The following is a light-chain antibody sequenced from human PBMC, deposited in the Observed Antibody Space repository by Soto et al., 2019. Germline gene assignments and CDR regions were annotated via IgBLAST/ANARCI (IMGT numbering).Light chain of an antibody. J-gene: IGLJ1*01. Sequence: QSALAQPASVSGSPGQSITISCTGTSSDVGSYNLVSWYQQHPGKAPKLMIYEVSNRPSGVSNRFSGSKSDNTASLTISGLQAEDEADYYCSSYTSSSTRVFGTGTKVTVL. V-gene: IGLV2-14*02. CDR1: SSDVGSYNL. CDR3: SSYTSSSTRV. CDR2: EVS.